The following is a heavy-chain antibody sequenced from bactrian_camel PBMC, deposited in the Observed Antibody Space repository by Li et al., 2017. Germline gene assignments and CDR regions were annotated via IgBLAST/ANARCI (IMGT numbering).Heavy chain of an antibody. D-gene: IGHD1*01. J-gene: IGHJ6*01. V-gene: IGHV3S55*01. CDR1: DYFFRSYC. CDR2: ISRADTT. Sequence: HVQLVESGGGSVQAGETLRLSCAASDYFFRSYCMAWFRQAPGKEREGVASISRADTTTYADSVKGRFTISRDNAKNTLYLQMSSLKPEDTAMYYCARTTSVLGGCCFGAAFGFWGQGTRVTVS. CDR3: ARTTSVLGGCCFGAAFGF.